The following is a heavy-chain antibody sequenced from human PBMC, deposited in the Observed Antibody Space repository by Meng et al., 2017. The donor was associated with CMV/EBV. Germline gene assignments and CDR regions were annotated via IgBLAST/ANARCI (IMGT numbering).Heavy chain of an antibody. Sequence: GESLKISCAASGFTFSSYSMNWVRQAPGKGLEWVSSISSSSSYIYYAASVKGRFTISRDNAKNSLYLQMNSLRAEDTAVYYCASSPFGSGSYYRDWGDDYWGQGTLVTVSS. CDR2: ISSSSSYI. CDR3: ASSPFGSGSYYRDWGDDY. V-gene: IGHV3-21*01. J-gene: IGHJ4*02. D-gene: IGHD3-10*01. CDR1: GFTFSSYS.